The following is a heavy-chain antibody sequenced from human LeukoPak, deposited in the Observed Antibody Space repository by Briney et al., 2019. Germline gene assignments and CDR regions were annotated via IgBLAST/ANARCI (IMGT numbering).Heavy chain of an antibody. J-gene: IGHJ4*02. CDR2: GSGDNT. V-gene: IGHV3-23*01. CDR1: GFIFSTYA. Sequence: GGSLRLSCAASGFIFSTYAMSWVRQAPGKGLEWVSGGSGDNTYYADSVKGRFTISRDNSKNTLYLQMNSLRAEDTAVYYCAKGLYFIDYWGQGTLVTVSS. D-gene: IGHD2/OR15-2a*01. CDR3: AKGLYFIDY.